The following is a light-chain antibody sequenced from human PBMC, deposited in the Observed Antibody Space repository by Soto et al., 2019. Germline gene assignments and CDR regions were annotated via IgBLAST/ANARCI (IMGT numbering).Light chain of an antibody. J-gene: IGLJ2*01. CDR1: SSDVGGYKY. V-gene: IGLV2-14*01. CDR3: SSYTSSSTLL. Sequence: QSALTQPASVSGSPGQSITISCTGTSSDVGGYKYVSWYQQHPDKAPKLMIYEVSNRPSGVSNRFSGSKSGNTASLTISGLQAEDEAEYYCSSYTSSSTLLFGGGTKLTVL. CDR2: EVS.